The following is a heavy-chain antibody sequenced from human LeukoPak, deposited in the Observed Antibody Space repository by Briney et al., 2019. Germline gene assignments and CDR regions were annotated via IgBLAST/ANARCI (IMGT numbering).Heavy chain of an antibody. V-gene: IGHV3-30*02. Sequence: PGGSLRLSCAASGFTFSSYGMHWVRQAPGKGLEWVAFIRYDGSNKYYADSVKGRFTISRDNSKNTLYLQMNSLRAEDTAVYYCAKDLEVTTAFDYWGQGTLVTVSS. J-gene: IGHJ4*02. D-gene: IGHD4-17*01. CDR2: IRYDGSNK. CDR1: GFTFSSYG. CDR3: AKDLEVTTAFDY.